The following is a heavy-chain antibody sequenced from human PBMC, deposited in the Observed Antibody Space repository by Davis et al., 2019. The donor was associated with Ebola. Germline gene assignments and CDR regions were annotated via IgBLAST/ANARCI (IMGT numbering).Heavy chain of an antibody. D-gene: IGHD6-19*01. CDR3: ARDSEEQWVGHLGWFDP. J-gene: IGHJ5*02. CDR1: GYTFTGYY. CDR2: INPNSGGT. Sequence: ASVKVSCKASGYTFTGYYMHWVRQAPGQGLEWMGRINPNSGGTNYAQKFQDRVTMTRDTSISTAYMELSRLRSDDTAVYYCARDSEEQWVGHLGWFDPWGQGTLVTVSS. V-gene: IGHV1-2*06.